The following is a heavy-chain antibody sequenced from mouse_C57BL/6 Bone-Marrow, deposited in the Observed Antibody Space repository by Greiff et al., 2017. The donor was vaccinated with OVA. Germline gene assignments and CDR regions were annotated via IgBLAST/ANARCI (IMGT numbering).Heavy chain of an antibody. CDR1: GYSFTSYY. J-gene: IGHJ4*01. V-gene: IGHV1-66*01. CDR3: ARYTTVVAKAMDY. CDR2: IYPGSGNT. D-gene: IGHD1-1*01. Sequence: QVHVKQSGPELVKPGASVKISCKASGYSFTSYYIHWVKQRPGQGLEWIGWIYPGSGNTKYNEKFKGKATLTADTSSSTAYMQLSSLTSEDSAVYYCARYTTVVAKAMDYWGQGTSVTVSS.